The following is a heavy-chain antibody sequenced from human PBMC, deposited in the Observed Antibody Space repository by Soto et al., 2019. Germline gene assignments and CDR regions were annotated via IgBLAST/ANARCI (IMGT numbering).Heavy chain of an antibody. Sequence: PSETLSLTCTVSGGSIRNFYWTWLRQSPGKGLEWIGYIYDRGYTSYNPSLKSRLSMSIDTSKNQFSLNLTSMTAADTVVFYCARENIRLDAFDLWGQGIRVTVSS. J-gene: IGHJ3*01. CDR1: GGSIRNFY. V-gene: IGHV4-59*01. CDR2: IYDRGYT. CDR3: ARENIRLDAFDL. D-gene: IGHD4-17*01.